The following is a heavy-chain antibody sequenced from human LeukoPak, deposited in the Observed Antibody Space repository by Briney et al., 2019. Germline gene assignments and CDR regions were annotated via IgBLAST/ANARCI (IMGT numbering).Heavy chain of an antibody. V-gene: IGHV7-4-1*02. CDR1: GYTFTSYG. CDR2: INTNTGEP. J-gene: IGHJ5*01. CDR3: ARAYQPLGGLSFPDS. Sequence: ASVKVSCKASGYTFTSYGMNWVRQAPGQGLEWMGWINTNTGEPTYAQGFTGRFVFSLDTSVTTAYLQISSLKAEDTAVYYCARAYQPLGGLSFPDSWGQGTLVTVSS. D-gene: IGHD3-16*02.